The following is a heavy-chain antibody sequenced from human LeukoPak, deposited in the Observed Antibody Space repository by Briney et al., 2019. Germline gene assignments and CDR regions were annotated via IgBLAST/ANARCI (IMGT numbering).Heavy chain of an antibody. CDR3: ARGIYGDPVAFDS. D-gene: IGHD4-17*01. CDR2: LKSDGSTA. Sequence: GGTLRLSGAASGFTFSSFNMHWVRQAPGKGLVWVSRLKSDGSTAMYADSVQGRFTISRDNARNTVHLLMSSLTVEDTGVYYCARGIYGDPVAFDSWGQGALVTVSS. V-gene: IGHV3-74*03. J-gene: IGHJ4*02. CDR1: GFTFSSFN.